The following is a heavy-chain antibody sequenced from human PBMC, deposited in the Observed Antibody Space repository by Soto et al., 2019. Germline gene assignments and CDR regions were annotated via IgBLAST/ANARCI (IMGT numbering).Heavy chain of an antibody. J-gene: IGHJ4*02. CDR3: VRATYFSDSSGYTRCLDY. CDR1: GVTLSDHY. V-gene: IGHV3-72*01. CDR2: SRDKPQGYST. D-gene: IGHD3-22*01. Sequence: EVQLVESGGGLVQPGGSLRLSCAGSGVTLSDHYIDWVRQAPGKGLEWVGRSRDKPQGYSTAYAASVKGRSTTSIDESKNSAYLQMNSLKNEETAVYYCVRATYFSDSSGYTRCLDYWGQGTLVTVSS.